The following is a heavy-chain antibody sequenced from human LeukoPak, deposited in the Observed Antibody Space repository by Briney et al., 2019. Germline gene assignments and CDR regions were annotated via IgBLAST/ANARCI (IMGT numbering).Heavy chain of an antibody. Sequence: PSETLSLTCTVSGGSISNYYWSWIRQPPGKGLQWIGYIYYSGSTNYNPSLKSRVTISVDTSKNQFSLKLSSVIAADTAVYYCARQRGSSSWRWFDPWGQGTLVTVSS. V-gene: IGHV4-59*08. J-gene: IGHJ5*02. CDR2: IYYSGST. CDR3: ARQRGSSSWRWFDP. CDR1: GGSISNYY. D-gene: IGHD6-13*01.